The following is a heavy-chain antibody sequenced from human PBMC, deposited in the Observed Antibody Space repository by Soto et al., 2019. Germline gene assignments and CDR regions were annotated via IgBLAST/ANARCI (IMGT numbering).Heavy chain of an antibody. CDR3: ARDVGVGGAFEI. V-gene: IGHV3-11*01. CDR2: IRDSGSNV. CDR1: GFTFSDYH. D-gene: IGHD2-21*01. J-gene: IGHJ3*02. Sequence: PGGSLRLSCAASGFTFSDYHMSWIRQAPGKGLEWISYIRDSGSNVYYGASVEGRLTTSRDNTKNSLYLQMNSLRAEDTAVYYCARDVGVGGAFEIWGQGTMVTVSS.